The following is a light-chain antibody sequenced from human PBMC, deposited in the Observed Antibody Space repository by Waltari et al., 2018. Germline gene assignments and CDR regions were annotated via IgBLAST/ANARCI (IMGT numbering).Light chain of an antibody. J-gene: IGKJ4*01. Sequence: DIVLTQSPATLSLSPGERVTLSCMARQRIDLKLGWYQQRTGQAPRLLFSDAFYRATGVPVRFSGSGSGTDFILTISSLEPEDVEIYFCQQRYSWPLTFGGGTRVEFK. CDR3: QQRYSWPLT. CDR2: DAF. CDR1: QRIDLK. V-gene: IGKV3-11*01.